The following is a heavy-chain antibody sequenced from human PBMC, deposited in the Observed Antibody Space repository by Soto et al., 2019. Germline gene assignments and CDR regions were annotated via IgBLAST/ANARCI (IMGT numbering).Heavy chain of an antibody. J-gene: IGHJ6*02. CDR2: ITPIFGTA. Sequence: QVQLVQSGAEVKKPGSSAKVSCKASGGTFSSYAISWVRQAPGQGLEWMGGITPIFGTANYPQKFQGRVTITADEATSTAYMEQSSLRSEDTAVYYCARDQEMATIRGGYGGMDVWGQGTTVTVSS. CDR3: ARDQEMATIRGGYGGMDV. V-gene: IGHV1-69*12. CDR1: GGTFSSYA. D-gene: IGHD5-12*01.